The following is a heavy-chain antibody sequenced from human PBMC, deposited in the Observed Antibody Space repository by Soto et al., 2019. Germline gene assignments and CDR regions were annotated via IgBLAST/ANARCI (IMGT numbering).Heavy chain of an antibody. CDR1: GDSISSGGYF. V-gene: IGHV4-31*03. CDR3: ARSITP. Sequence: GKPSETLSLTCTVSGDSISSGGYFWSWIRQHPGKGLEWIGYIYYSGNTYYNPSLKSRVTISIDTSKNQFSLKLSSVTAADTAVYYCARSITPWGQGTLVTVSS. D-gene: IGHD3-10*01. J-gene: IGHJ5*02. CDR2: IYYSGNT.